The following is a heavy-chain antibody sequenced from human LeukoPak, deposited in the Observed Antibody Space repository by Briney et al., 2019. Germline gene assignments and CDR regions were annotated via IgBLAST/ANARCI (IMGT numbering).Heavy chain of an antibody. Sequence: ASVKVSCKASGYTFTGYYMHWVRQAPGQGLEWMGWINPNSGGTKYAQKFQGRVTMTRDTSISTAYMELSRLRSDDTAVYYCARVGGWPQYYYYYMDVWGKGTTVTVSS. CDR3: ARVGGWPQYYYYYMDV. D-gene: IGHD3-16*01. CDR2: INPNSGGT. J-gene: IGHJ6*03. CDR1: GYTFTGYY. V-gene: IGHV1-2*02.